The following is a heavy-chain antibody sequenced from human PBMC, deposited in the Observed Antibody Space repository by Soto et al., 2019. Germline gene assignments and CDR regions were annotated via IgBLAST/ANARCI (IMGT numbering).Heavy chain of an antibody. CDR1: GVTFSSYA. V-gene: IGHV1-69*13. CDR3: ARIFSGEKPYYYYGMDV. Sequence: SLKVSCKASGVTFSSYAISWVRQAPGQGLEWMGGIIPIFGTANYAQKFQGRVTITADESTSTAYMELSSLRSEDTAVYYCARIFSGEKPYYYYGMDVWGQGTTVTVSS. J-gene: IGHJ6*02. CDR2: IIPIFGTA.